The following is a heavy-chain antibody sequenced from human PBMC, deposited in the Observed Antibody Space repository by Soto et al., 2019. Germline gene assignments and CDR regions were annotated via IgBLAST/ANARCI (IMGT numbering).Heavy chain of an antibody. Sequence: EVQLVESGGGLVQPGGSLRLSCAASGFTFSGYWMTWARQAPGKGLEWVAQIKDDGSEKFYVDSVKGRFNISRDNADNLLYLQMSSLRAEDTAVYFCARDGYCSGGRCYRRNDYWGQGTLVIVSS. CDR2: IKDDGSEK. CDR3: ARDGYCSGGRCYRRNDY. D-gene: IGHD2-15*01. CDR1: GFTFSGYW. J-gene: IGHJ4*02. V-gene: IGHV3-7*01.